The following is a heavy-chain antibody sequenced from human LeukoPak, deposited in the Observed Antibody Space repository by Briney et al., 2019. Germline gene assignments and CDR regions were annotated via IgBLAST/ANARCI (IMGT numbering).Heavy chain of an antibody. J-gene: IGHJ4*02. V-gene: IGHV3-23*01. D-gene: IGHD2-2*01. CDR1: GFTFSSYA. CDR3: AKADIVVVPAAPIPIDY. CDR2: ISGSGGST. Sequence: PGGSLRLSCAASGFTFSSYAMSWVRQAPGKGLEWVSAISGSGGSTYYADSVKGRFTISRDNSKNTLYLQMNSLRAEDTAVYYCAKADIVVVPAAPIPIDYWGQGTLVTVSS.